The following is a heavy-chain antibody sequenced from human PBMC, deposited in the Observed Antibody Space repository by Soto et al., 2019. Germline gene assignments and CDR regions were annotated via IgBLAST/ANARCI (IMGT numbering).Heavy chain of an antibody. CDR2: ISSSSAHI. Sequence: GGSLRLSCAASGFTFSTFNMNWVRQSPGRGLEWVSSISSSSAHIYHADSVKGRFTISRDNSKNTLYLQMNSLRAEDTAVYYCAKDVKDFWSGYPHGYYFDYWGQGTLVTVSS. J-gene: IGHJ4*02. CDR1: GFTFSTFN. D-gene: IGHD3-3*01. CDR3: AKDVKDFWSGYPHGYYFDY. V-gene: IGHV3-21*04.